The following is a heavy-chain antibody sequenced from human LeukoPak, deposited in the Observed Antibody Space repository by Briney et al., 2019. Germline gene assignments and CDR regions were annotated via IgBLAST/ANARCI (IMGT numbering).Heavy chain of an antibody. CDR1: GFTFDDYA. CDR2: ISWNSGSI. J-gene: IGHJ4*02. D-gene: IGHD6-6*01. Sequence: GGSLRLSCAASGFTFDDYAMHWVRQAPGKGLEWVSGISWNSGSIGYADSVKGRFTISRDNAKNSLYLRMNSPRAEDTALYYCAKDLVSSTRDYFDYWGQGTLVTVSS. CDR3: AKDLVSSTRDYFDY. V-gene: IGHV3-9*01.